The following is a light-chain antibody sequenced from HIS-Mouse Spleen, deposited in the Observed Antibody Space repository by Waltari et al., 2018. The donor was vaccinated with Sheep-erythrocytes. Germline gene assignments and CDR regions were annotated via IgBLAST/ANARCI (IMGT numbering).Light chain of an antibody. CDR2: EDS. Sequence: SYELTQPPSVSVSPGQTARITCSGDALPNKYAYWYQQKSGQAPVLVIYEDSKRPSGIPERFSGSNSGNTATLTISGTQAMDEADYYCQAWDSSTAVFGGGTKLTVL. CDR1: ALPNKY. CDR3: QAWDSSTAV. J-gene: IGLJ2*01. V-gene: IGLV3-1*01.